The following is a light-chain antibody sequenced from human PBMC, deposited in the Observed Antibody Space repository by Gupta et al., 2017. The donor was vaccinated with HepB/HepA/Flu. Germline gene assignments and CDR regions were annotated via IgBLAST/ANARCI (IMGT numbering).Light chain of an antibody. Sequence: QSVLTHPPSVSGAPGQTVTISCTGGTPTIGAGYDVHWYQQLPGTAPKLLIYDFNKRPSGVPGRFSGSKSGASASLAITGLQAEDEADYYCQSYDSSLSGLVFGTGTKLTVL. CDR3: QSYDSSLSGLV. J-gene: IGLJ1*01. V-gene: IGLV1-40*01. CDR1: TPTIGAGYD. CDR2: DFN.